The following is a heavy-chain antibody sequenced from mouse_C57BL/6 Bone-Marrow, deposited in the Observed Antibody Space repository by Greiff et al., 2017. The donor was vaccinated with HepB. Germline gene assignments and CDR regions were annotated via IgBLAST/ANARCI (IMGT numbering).Heavy chain of an antibody. CDR3: ARGGLAFLNDCAMDA. CDR2: INPSSGYT. CDR1: GYTFTSYW. D-gene: IGHD1-3*01. Sequence: VQLQQSGAELAKPGASVKLSCKASGYTFTSYWMHWVKQRPGQGLEWIGYINPSSGYTKYNQKFKDKATLTADKSSSTAYMQLSSLAYEDTAVYYCARGGLAFLNDCAMDAGGQGTSVSVSS. J-gene: IGHJ4*01. V-gene: IGHV1-7*01.